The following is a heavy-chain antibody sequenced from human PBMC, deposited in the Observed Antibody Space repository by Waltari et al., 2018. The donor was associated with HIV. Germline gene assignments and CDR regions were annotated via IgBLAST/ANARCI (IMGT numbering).Heavy chain of an antibody. CDR1: GSSFRDYF. D-gene: IGHD1-1*01. CDR2: VNDIGGV. V-gene: IGHV4-34*01. CDR3: ARGRWKNRGPLPMDV. J-gene: IGHJ6*02. Sequence: QVRLEQWGTGLLKPPETLSRTCAVYGSSFRDYFWNWIRQSPGQGLEWIGEVNDIGGVRYSPSFRSRVSMSIDAAKNQFSMNLTSATAADTAVYYCARGRWKNRGPLPMDVWDQGTMVIVSS.